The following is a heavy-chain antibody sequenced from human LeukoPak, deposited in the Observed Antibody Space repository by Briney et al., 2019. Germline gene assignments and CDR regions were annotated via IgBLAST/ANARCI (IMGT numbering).Heavy chain of an antibody. J-gene: IGHJ5*02. Sequence: ASVKVSCKASGYTFTSYDINWVRQATGQGLEWMGWMNPNSGNTGYAQKFQGRVTITRNTSISTAYMELSSLRSEDTAVYYCARVSLSSSWYGYNWFDPWGQGTLVTVSS. CDR2: MNPNSGNT. D-gene: IGHD6-13*01. CDR1: GYTFTSYD. V-gene: IGHV1-8*03. CDR3: ARVSLSSSWYGYNWFDP.